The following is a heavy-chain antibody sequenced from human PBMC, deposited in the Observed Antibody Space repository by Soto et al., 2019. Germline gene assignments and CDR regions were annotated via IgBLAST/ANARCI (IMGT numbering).Heavy chain of an antibody. CDR1: GGSFSGYY. D-gene: IGHD3-16*01. V-gene: IGHV4-34*01. CDR2: INHSGST. J-gene: IGHJ6*02. Sequence: SETLSLTCAVYGGSFSGYYWSWIRQPPGKGLEWIGEINHSGSTNYNPSLKSRVTISVDTSKNQFSLKLSSVTTADTAVYYCARSTFKDYYGMDVWGQGTTVTVSS. CDR3: ARSTFKDYYGMDV.